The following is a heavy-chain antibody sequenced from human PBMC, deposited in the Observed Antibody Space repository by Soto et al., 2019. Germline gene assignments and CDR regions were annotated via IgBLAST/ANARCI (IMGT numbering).Heavy chain of an antibody. CDR1: GGSISSYY. Sequence: SETLSLTCTVSGGSISSYYWSWIRQPAGKGLEWIGRIYTSGSTNYNPSLQSRVTMSLDRSKNRFSLRLTSASAADTAVYFCARGMGRYFDIWGRGTLVTVSS. V-gene: IGHV4-4*07. CDR2: IYTSGST. CDR3: ARGMGRYFDI. J-gene: IGHJ2*01. D-gene: IGHD2-8*01.